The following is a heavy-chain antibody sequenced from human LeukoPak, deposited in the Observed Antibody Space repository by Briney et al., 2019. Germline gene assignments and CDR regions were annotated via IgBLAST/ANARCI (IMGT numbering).Heavy chain of an antibody. J-gene: IGHJ5*02. V-gene: IGHV4-61*02. CDR3: ARDKGGFLYFGEYDP. CDR2: IYTGGST. CDR1: GASISSGSHH. D-gene: IGHD3-10*01. Sequence: SQTLSLTCTVSGASISSGSHHWSWIRQPAGKGLEWIGRIYTGGSTNYNPSLKSRVSISVDMSKNQFSLKLSSVTAADTAVYYCARDKGGFLYFGEYDPWGQGTLVTVSS.